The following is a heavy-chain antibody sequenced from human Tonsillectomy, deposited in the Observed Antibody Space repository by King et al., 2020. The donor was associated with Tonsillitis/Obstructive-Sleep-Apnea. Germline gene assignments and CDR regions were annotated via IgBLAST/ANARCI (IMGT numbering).Heavy chain of an antibody. CDR1: GFTFSSYD. CDR2: IWYDGRNK. J-gene: IGHJ5*02. Sequence: VQLVESGGGVVQPGRSRRLSCAASGFTFSSYDMYWVGQAPGRGLEWVAVIWYDGRNKDYADSVKGRFTVSRDNSKNTLYLQMNSLRGEDTAVYYCARETRRVVGVTGWFDPWGQGTLVTVSS. CDR3: ARETRRVVGVTGWFDP. D-gene: IGHD1-26*01. V-gene: IGHV3-33*01.